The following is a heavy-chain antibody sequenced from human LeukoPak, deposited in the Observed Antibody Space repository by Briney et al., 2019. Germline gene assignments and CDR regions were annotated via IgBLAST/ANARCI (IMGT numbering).Heavy chain of an antibody. CDR3: ARDFPYYYDSSSYLGAFDI. CDR2: IYSGGST. CDR1: GFTVSSHY. V-gene: IGHV3-53*01. D-gene: IGHD3-22*01. J-gene: IGHJ3*02. Sequence: GGSLRLSCAASGFTVSSHYMHWVRQAPGKGLEWVSVIYSGGSTYYADSVKGRFTISRDNSKNTLYLQMNSLRAEDTAVYYCARDFPYYYDSSSYLGAFDIWVQGTVVTVSS.